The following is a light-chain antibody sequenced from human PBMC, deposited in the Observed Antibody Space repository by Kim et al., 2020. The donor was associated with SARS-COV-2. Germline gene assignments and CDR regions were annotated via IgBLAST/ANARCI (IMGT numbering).Light chain of an antibody. CDR1: SSDVVCNND. J-gene: IGLJ3*02. CDR2: AVS. CDR3: SSYAGTNKLL. V-gene: IGLV2-8*01. Sequence: GQSGTKACTGTSSDVVCNNDVSWYQQDPGKAPKRLIYAVSLRPSGVPGRFPGSKSGNTASLTVSGPQPEDEGDYYCSSYAGTNKLLFGGGTQLTVL.